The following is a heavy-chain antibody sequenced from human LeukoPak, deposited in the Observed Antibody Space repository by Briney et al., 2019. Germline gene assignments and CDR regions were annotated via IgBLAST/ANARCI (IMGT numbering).Heavy chain of an antibody. CDR2: IYYSGST. CDR1: GGSISSYY. D-gene: IGHD2-21*02. Sequence: SETLSLTCTVSGGSISSYYWSRIRQPPGKGLEWIGYIYYSGSTNYNPSLKSRVTISVDTSKNQFSLKLSSVTAADTAVYYCARVRVRCGGDCYHFGYWGQGTLVIVSS. V-gene: IGHV4-59*01. CDR3: ARVRVRCGGDCYHFGY. J-gene: IGHJ4*02.